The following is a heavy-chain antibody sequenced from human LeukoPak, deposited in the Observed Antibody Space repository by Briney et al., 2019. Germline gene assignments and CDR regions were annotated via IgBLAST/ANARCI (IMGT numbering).Heavy chain of an antibody. Sequence: SETLSLTCTVSGGSISSYYWSWIRQPPGKGLEWIGYIYYSGSTNYNPSLKSRVTTSVDTSKNQYSLKLSSVTAADTAVYYCASPWGIAARFDYWGQGTLVTVSS. CDR3: ASPWGIAARFDY. V-gene: IGHV4-59*01. CDR1: GGSISSYY. J-gene: IGHJ4*02. D-gene: IGHD6-6*01. CDR2: IYYSGST.